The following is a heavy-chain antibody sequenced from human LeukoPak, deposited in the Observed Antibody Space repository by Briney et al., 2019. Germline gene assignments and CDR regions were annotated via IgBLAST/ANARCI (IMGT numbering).Heavy chain of an antibody. Sequence: PGGSLRLSCAASGFTLSSYGMHWVRQAPGKGLEWVAFIRYDGSNKYYADSVKGRFTISRDNSKNTLFLQMNSLRAEDTAVYYCARGKRGYSYVGGLAYWGQGTLVTVSS. V-gene: IGHV3-30*02. CDR2: IRYDGSNK. CDR1: GFTLSSYG. D-gene: IGHD5-18*01. CDR3: ARGKRGYSYVGGLAY. J-gene: IGHJ4*02.